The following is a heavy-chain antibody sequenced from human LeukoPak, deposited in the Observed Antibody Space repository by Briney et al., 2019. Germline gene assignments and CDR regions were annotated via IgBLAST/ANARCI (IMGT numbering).Heavy chain of an antibody. CDR3: AKASTPEYYFDY. CDR1: GFTSSSCA. Sequence: PGGSLRLSCAASGFTSSSCAMSWVRQAPGKGLEWVSAISGSGGSTYYADSVKGRFTISRDNSKNTLYLQMNSLRAEDTAVYYCAKASTPEYYFDYWGQGTLVTVSS. V-gene: IGHV3-23*01. CDR2: ISGSGGST. J-gene: IGHJ4*02.